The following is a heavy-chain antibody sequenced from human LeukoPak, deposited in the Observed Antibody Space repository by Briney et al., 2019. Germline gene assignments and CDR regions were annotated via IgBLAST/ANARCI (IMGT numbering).Heavy chain of an antibody. D-gene: IGHD5-18*01. CDR2: IYHSGNT. V-gene: IGHV4-38-2*02. CDR1: GYSISSGYY. J-gene: IGHJ4*02. CDR3: ARAGYTYGYFDY. Sequence: SETLSLTCSVSGYSISSGYYWVWIRPPPGKGLDWIGSIYHSGNTYYNPSLKSRVTVSVGTSKNQFSLKLTSVTAADTAVYYCARAGYTYGYFDYWGQGALVTVSS.